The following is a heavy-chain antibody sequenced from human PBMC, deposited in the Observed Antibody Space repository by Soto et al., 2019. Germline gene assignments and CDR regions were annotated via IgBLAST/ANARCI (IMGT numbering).Heavy chain of an antibody. V-gene: IGHV1-69*01. CDR2: IIPIFGTA. D-gene: IGHD2-2*02. CDR1: GGTFSSYA. J-gene: IGHJ6*02. Sequence: QVQLVQSGAEVKKPGSSVKVSCKASGGTFSSYAISWVRQAPGQGLEWIGGIIPIFGTANYAQKFQGRVTITADESTSTAYMELSSLRSEDTAVYYCATTDIVVVPAAIRGYYYYGMDVWGQGTTVTVSS. CDR3: ATTDIVVVPAAIRGYYYYGMDV.